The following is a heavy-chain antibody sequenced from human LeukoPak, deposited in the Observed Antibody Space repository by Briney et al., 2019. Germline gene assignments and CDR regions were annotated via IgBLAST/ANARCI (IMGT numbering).Heavy chain of an antibody. D-gene: IGHD6-13*01. Sequence: SETLSLTCAVSGGSISSYYWSWIRQPPGKGLEWVGYIYYSGSTNYNPYLKSRVTISIDTSKNQFSRKLSTVTAANTAVYYCARVGAAAGPDWGQGTLGTVSS. J-gene: IGHJ4*02. CDR1: GGSISSYY. CDR2: IYYSGST. V-gene: IGHV4-59*01. CDR3: ARVGAAAGPD.